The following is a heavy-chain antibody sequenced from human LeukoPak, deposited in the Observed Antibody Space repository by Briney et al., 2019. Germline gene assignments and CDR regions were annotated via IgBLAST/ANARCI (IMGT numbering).Heavy chain of an antibody. D-gene: IGHD6-25*01. CDR2: IDPNSDDR. CDR3: ARTTSFTASGYDY. Sequence: ASVTVSFTASGYTFNNYHINWVSQATGQGLEWMGWIDPNSDDRGYAQNFQGRVTISRDTSINTAYMELRSLRSEDTAVYFCARTTSFTASGYDYWGQGTLVTVSS. J-gene: IGHJ4*02. CDR1: GYTFNNYH. V-gene: IGHV1-8*03.